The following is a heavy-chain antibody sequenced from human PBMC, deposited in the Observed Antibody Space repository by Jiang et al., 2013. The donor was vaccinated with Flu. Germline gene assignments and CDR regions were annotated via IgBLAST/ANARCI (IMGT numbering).Heavy chain of an antibody. CDR1: GYTFTSYA. Sequence: QSGSELKKPGASVKVSCKASGYTFTSYAMNWVRQAPGQGLEWMGWINTNTGNPTYAQGFTGRFVFSLDTSVSTAYLQISSLKAEDTAVYYCARASRSGWYDRAYYYYYYGMDVWGQGTTVTVSS. J-gene: IGHJ6*02. V-gene: IGHV7-4-1*02. CDR3: ARASRSGWYDRAYYYYYYGMDV. D-gene: IGHD6-19*01. CDR2: INTNTGNP.